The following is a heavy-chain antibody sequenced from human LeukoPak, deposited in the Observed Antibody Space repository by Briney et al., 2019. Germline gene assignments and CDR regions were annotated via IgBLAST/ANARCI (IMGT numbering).Heavy chain of an antibody. D-gene: IGHD6-19*01. Sequence: GASVKVSCKASGYTFTNHGIHWVRQAPGQGLEWMGWISAYNGNTNYAQKLQGRVTMTTDTSTSTAYMELRSLRSDDTAVYYCARGSSGWEYYYYYMDVWGKGTTVTVSS. J-gene: IGHJ6*03. CDR1: GYTFTNHG. CDR2: ISAYNGNT. V-gene: IGHV1-18*01. CDR3: ARGSSGWEYYYYYMDV.